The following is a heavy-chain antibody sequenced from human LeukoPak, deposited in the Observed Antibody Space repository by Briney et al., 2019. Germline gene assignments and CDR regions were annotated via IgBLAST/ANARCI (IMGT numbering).Heavy chain of an antibody. CDR2: IKQDGSEK. V-gene: IGHV3-7*05. CDR1: GFTFSSYW. CDR3: SLEGSSWYRYFQH. D-gene: IGHD6-13*01. J-gene: IGHJ1*01. Sequence: PGGSLRLSCAASGFTFSSYWMSWVRQAPGKGLEWVANIKQDGSEKYYVDSVKGRFTISRDNAKNSLYLQMNSPRAEDTAVYYSSLEGSSWYRYFQHWGQGTLVTVSS.